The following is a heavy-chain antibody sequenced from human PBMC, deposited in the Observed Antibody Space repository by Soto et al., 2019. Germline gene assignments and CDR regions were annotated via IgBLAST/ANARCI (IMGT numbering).Heavy chain of an antibody. V-gene: IGHV3-74*01. CDR1: GFTFSSYW. J-gene: IGHJ6*02. CDR2: IKFDGSNT. Sequence: EVQLVESGGGLVQPGGSLRLSCAASGFTFSSYWMHWVRQAPGKGLVWVSRIKFDGSNTDYADSVKGRFTISRDNAKNTLYLQMNSLRAEVTTLYYCARGVPNYYAMDVWGQGTTVTVSS. CDR3: ARGVPNYYAMDV.